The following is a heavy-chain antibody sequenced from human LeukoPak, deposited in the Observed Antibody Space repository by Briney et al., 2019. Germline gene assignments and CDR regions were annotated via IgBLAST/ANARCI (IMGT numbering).Heavy chain of an antibody. V-gene: IGHV1-18*01. Sequence: GASVKVSCKASGYTFTTYVISWVRQTPGQGLEWMGWISAYNGNTKYAQKLQGRVTMTTDTSTSTAYMELRSLRSDDTAVYYCARSPHSSGYYYTDYWGQGTLVTVSS. J-gene: IGHJ4*02. D-gene: IGHD3-22*01. CDR1: GYTFTTYV. CDR3: ARSPHSSGYYYTDY. CDR2: ISAYNGNT.